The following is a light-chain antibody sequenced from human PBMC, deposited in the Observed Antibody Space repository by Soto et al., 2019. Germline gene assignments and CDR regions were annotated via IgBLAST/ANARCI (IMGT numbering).Light chain of an antibody. Sequence: EIVLTQSPGPLSLSPLERATLSCRASQSVSSRDLAWYQQKPGQAPRLLIYGASSRATGIPDRFSGSGSGTDFPLSISRLEPEDFAVYYCQQFGTSPLWTFGQGPKVDIK. J-gene: IGKJ1*01. CDR3: QQFGTSPLWT. V-gene: IGKV3-20*01. CDR2: GAS. CDR1: QSVSSRD.